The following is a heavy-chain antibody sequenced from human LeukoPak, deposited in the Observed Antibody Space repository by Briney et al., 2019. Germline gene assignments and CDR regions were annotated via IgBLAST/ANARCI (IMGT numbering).Heavy chain of an antibody. J-gene: IGHJ4*02. Sequence: RASETLSLTCTVSGGSISSYYWSWIRQPPGKGLEWIGYIYYSGSTNYNPSLKSRVTISVDTSKNQFSLKLSSVTAADTAVYYCARGLYSNYYFDYWGQGTLVTVSS. CDR1: GGSISSYY. CDR2: IYYSGST. D-gene: IGHD4-11*01. CDR3: ARGLYSNYYFDY. V-gene: IGHV4-59*01.